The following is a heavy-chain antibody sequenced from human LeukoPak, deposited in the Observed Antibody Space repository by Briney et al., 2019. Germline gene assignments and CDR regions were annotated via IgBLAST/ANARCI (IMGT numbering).Heavy chain of an antibody. V-gene: IGHV3-48*03. D-gene: IGHD3-22*01. CDR1: GFTFSSYE. CDR2: ISSSSSTI. Sequence: GGSLRLSCAASGFTFSSYEMNWVRQAPGKGLEWVSYISSSSSTIYYADSVKGRFTISRDNAKKSLYLQMNSLRAEDTAVYYCARDGMDSSGYPGYYYYYMDVWGKGTTVTISS. J-gene: IGHJ6*03. CDR3: ARDGMDSSGYPGYYYYYMDV.